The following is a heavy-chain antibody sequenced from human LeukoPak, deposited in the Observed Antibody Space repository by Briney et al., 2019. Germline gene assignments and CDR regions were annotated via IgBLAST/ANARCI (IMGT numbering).Heavy chain of an antibody. V-gene: IGHV3-48*03. D-gene: IGHD2-2*02. Sequence: GGSLRLSCAASGFTFSSYEMNWVRQAPGKGLEWVSYISSSGSTIYYAGSVKGRFTISRDNAKISLYLQMNSLRAEDTAVYYCAREEESAAIVDYWGQGTLVTVSS. CDR2: ISSSGSTI. J-gene: IGHJ4*02. CDR3: AREEESAAIVDY. CDR1: GFTFSSYE.